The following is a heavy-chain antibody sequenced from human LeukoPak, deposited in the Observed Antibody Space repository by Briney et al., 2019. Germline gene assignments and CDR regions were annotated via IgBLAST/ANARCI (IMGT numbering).Heavy chain of an antibody. CDR2: ISYDGSNE. J-gene: IGHJ4*02. Sequence: GGSLRLSCAASGFTFSSYAMHWVRQAPGKGLEWVAVISYDGSNEYYADSVKGRFTISRDNSKNTLYLQMNSLRAEDTAVYYCAKRAVDTAMGQFDYWGQGTLVTVSS. V-gene: IGHV3-30-3*01. CDR3: AKRAVDTAMGQFDY. CDR1: GFTFSSYA. D-gene: IGHD5-18*01.